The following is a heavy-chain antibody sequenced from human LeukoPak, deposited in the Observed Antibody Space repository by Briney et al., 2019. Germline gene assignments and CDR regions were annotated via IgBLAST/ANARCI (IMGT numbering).Heavy chain of an antibody. D-gene: IGHD2-21*01. CDR1: GFTFSGSA. CDR2: IRSKANSYAT. Sequence: TGGSLRLSCAASGFTFSGSAMHWVRQASGKGLEWVGRIRSKANSYATAYAASVKGRFTISRDDSKNTAYLQMNSLKTEDTAVYYGTRRYLLAAFDIWGQGTMVTVSS. J-gene: IGHJ3*02. CDR3: TRRYLLAAFDI. V-gene: IGHV3-73*01.